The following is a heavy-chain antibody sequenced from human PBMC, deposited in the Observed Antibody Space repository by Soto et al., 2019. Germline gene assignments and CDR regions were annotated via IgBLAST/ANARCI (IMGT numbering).Heavy chain of an antibody. V-gene: IGHV1-18*04. CDR1: GYTFTSFG. J-gene: IGHJ6*02. CDR3: ARDKPQQIVGYNYYYGMDV. D-gene: IGHD6-6*01. Sequence: QLHLVQSGAEVKKPGASVKVSCTASGYTFTSFGVSWVRQVPGQGLEWMGWISRYNGDTDYAQKFHGRVTMTTDRYTSTAYMEVRSLRSDDTAVYYCARDKPQQIVGYNYYYGMDVWGQGTTVTVSS. CDR2: ISRYNGDT.